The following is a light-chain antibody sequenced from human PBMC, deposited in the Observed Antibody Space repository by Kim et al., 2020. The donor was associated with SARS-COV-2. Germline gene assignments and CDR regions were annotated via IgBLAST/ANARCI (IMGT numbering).Light chain of an antibody. Sequence: ASVGDRVTINCRASQSIGGWLAWYQQKPGKAPKLLIYDASSVESGVPSRFSGSGSGTEFTLTISSLQPDDSATYYCQHHSTYPITFGQGTRLEIK. J-gene: IGKJ5*01. CDR1: QSIGGW. CDR2: DAS. V-gene: IGKV1-5*01. CDR3: QHHSTYPIT.